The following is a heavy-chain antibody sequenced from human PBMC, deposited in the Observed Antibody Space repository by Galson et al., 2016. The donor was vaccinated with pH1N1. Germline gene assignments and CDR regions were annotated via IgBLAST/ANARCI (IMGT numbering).Heavy chain of an antibody. D-gene: IGHD1-7*01. CDR2: IYAGGAT. V-gene: IGHV3-53*01. CDR1: GFTVSDSY. CDR3: ARERGNYPDDSFDI. J-gene: IGHJ3*02. Sequence: SLRLSCAASGFTVSDSYMNWVRRAPGKGLEWVSVIYAGGATHYADSVKGRFTISRDTSKNTMYLQMNSLRVEDTAVYYCARERGNYPDDSFDIWGQGTPVSVSS.